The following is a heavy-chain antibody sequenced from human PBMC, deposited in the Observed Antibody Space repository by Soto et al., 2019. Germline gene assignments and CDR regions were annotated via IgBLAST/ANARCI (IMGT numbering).Heavy chain of an antibody. Sequence: QVQLQESGPGLVKPSQTLSLTCTVSGGSISSGGYYWSWIRQHPGKGLEWIGYIYYSGSTYYNPYLKSRVTISVDTSKNQFSLKLSSVTAADTAVYYCAREGPEPHLLDYWGQGTLVTVSS. CDR2: IYYSGST. D-gene: IGHD1-1*01. V-gene: IGHV4-31*03. J-gene: IGHJ4*02. CDR1: GGSISSGGYY. CDR3: AREGPEPHLLDY.